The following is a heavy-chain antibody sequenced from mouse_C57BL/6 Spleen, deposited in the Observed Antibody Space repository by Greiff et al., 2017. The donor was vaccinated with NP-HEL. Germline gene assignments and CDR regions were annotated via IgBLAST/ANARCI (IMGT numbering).Heavy chain of an antibody. CDR1: GFTFSDYG. V-gene: IGHV5-17*01. CDR3: ARPGGLRRTAWLAY. CDR2: ISSGSSTI. J-gene: IGHJ3*01. Sequence: EVQLVESGGGLVKPGGSLKLSCAASGFTFSDYGMHWVRQAPEKGLEWVAYISSGSSTIYYADTVKGRFTISRDNAKNTLFLQRTSLRSEDTAMYYCARPGGLRRTAWLAYWGQGTLVTVSA. D-gene: IGHD2-4*01.